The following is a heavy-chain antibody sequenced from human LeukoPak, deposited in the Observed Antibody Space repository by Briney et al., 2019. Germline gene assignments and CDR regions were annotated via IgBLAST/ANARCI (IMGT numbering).Heavy chain of an antibody. D-gene: IGHD2-2*01. V-gene: IGHV3-33*01. J-gene: IGHJ5*02. CDR1: GFTFSSYG. CDR3: ARGAAAKFYNWFDP. Sequence: GGSLRLSCAASGFTFSSYGVHWVRQAPGKGLEWVAVIWYDGSNKYYADSVKGRFTISRDNSKNTLYLQMNSLRAEDTAVYYCARGAAAKFYNWFDPWGQGTLVTVSS. CDR2: IWYDGSNK.